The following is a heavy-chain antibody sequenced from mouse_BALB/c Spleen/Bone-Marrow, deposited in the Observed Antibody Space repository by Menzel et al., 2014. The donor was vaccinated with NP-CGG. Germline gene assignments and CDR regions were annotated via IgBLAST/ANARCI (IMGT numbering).Heavy chain of an antibody. V-gene: IGHV1-7*01. CDR3: AREGKLGRDYFDY. J-gene: IGHJ2*01. CDR2: INPSTAYA. CDR1: GYTFTSSW. D-gene: IGHD4-1*01. Sequence: VQLQQSGAELAKPGASVKMSCKASGYTFTSSWMHWIQQRPGQGLEWIGYINPSTAYAEYNQKFKDKATLTADKSSSTAYMRLSSLTSEDSAVYYGAREGKLGRDYFDYWGQGTTLTVSS.